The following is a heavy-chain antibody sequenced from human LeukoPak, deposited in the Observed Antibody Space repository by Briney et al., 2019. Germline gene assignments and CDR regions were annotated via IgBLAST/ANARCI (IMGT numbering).Heavy chain of an antibody. Sequence: PGGSLRLSCAASGFTFNTYSMNWVRQAPGKGLEWVSLISRTSTYIYYADSVKGRFTISRDNVRNLLYLQMSSLGAEDTAVYYCARDGSGFYLYNYMDVWGKGTTVTVSS. J-gene: IGHJ6*03. V-gene: IGHV3-21*06. CDR1: GFTFNTYS. CDR3: ARDGSGFYLYNYMDV. CDR2: ISRTSTYI. D-gene: IGHD6-25*01.